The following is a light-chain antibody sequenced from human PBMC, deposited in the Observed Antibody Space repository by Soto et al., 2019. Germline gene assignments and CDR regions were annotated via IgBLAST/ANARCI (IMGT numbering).Light chain of an antibody. CDR3: QQRSTWPRT. CDR2: DTS. J-gene: IGKJ2*01. V-gene: IGKV3-11*01. Sequence: EIVLTQSPATLSLSPGERATLSCRASQSVSSYLAWYQQKPGQAPRLLIYDTSNRATGIPARFSGSGSGTDFTLTISSLDPEDFAVYYCQQRSTWPRTFGQGTELEVK. CDR1: QSVSSY.